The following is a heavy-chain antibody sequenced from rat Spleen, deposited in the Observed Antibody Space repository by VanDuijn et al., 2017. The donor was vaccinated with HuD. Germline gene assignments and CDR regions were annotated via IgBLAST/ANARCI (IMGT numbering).Heavy chain of an antibody. CDR1: GFTFRNYD. J-gene: IGHJ3*01. CDR2: ISYGDSSGHSST. Sequence: EVQLVESGGGLVQPGRSLKLSCAASGFTFRNYDMAWVRQAPTMGLEWVATISYGDSSGHSSTYYPDSVKGRFTISRDNAKSTLYLQMNSLKSEDTATYYCARQRGPSWFAYWGQGSLVTVSS. D-gene: IGHD3-1*01. CDR3: ARQRGPSWFAY. V-gene: IGHV5-7*01.